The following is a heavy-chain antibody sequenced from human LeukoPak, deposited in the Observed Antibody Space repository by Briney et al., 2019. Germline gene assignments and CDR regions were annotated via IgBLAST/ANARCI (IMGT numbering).Heavy chain of an antibody. CDR2: INGDGRNI. Sequence: GSLRLSCVASGFTFSSYWMHWVRQDPRKGLVWVSRINGDGRNINYADSVRGRFTISRDNSKNTLYLQMNSLRAEDTAVYYCAKDLQGAFDIWGQGTMVTVSS. CDR3: AKDLQGAFDI. J-gene: IGHJ3*02. V-gene: IGHV3-74*01. CDR1: GFTFSSYW.